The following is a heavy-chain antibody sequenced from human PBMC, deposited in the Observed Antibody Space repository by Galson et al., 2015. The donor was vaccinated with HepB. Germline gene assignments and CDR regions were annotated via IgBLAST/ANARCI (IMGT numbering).Heavy chain of an antibody. CDR2: ISSSSIYI. V-gene: IGHV3-21*01. D-gene: IGHD3-10*01. J-gene: IGHJ4*02. CDR3: ARGLTALWFGEGY. Sequence: SLRLSCAASGFTFRSYDMTWVRQAPGKGLEWVSSISSSSIYIYYADSVKGRFTISRDNTKNTLYLQMNSLRVEDTAVYYCARGLTALWFGEGYWGQGTLVTVSS. CDR1: GFTFRSYD.